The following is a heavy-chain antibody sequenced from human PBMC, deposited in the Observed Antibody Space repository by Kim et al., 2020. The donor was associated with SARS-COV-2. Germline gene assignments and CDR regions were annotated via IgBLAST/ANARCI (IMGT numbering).Heavy chain of an antibody. CDR2: IKQDGSEK. J-gene: IGHJ4*02. CDR3: AREDRAYDYIWGSYRWRGVDY. Sequence: GGSLRLSCAASGFTFSSYWMSWVRQAPGKGLEWVANIKQDGSEKYYVDSAKGRFTISRDNAKNSLYLQMNSLRAEDTAVYYCAREDRAYDYIWGSYRWRGVDYWGQGTLVTVSS. D-gene: IGHD3-16*02. V-gene: IGHV3-7*01. CDR1: GFTFSSYW.